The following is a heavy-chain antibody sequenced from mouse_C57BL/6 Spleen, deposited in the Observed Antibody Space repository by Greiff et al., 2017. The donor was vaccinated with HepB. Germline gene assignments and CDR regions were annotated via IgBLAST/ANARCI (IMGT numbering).Heavy chain of an antibody. D-gene: IGHD4-1*01. CDR3: ASLNWDAWYFDV. CDR2: ISYDGSN. J-gene: IGHJ1*03. V-gene: IGHV3-6*01. CDR1: GYSITSGYY. Sequence: ESGPGLVKPSQSLSLTCSVTGYSITSGYYWNWIRQFPGNKLEWMGYISYDGSNNYNPSLKNRISITRDTSKNQFFLKLNSVTTEDTATYYCASLNWDAWYFDVWGTGTTVTVSS.